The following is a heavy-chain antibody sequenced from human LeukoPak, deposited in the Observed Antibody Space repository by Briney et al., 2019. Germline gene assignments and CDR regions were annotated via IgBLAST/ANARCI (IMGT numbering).Heavy chain of an antibody. V-gene: IGHV3-23*01. CDR2: ISGSGGST. CDR1: GFTFSSYA. D-gene: IGHD1-1*01. Sequence: GGSLRLSCAASGFTFSSYAMSWVRQARGKGLEWVSTISGSGGSTYYADSVKGRFTISRDNSKNTLYLQMNSLRAEDTAVYYCAKSPLVLEPHYFDYWGQGTLVTVSS. J-gene: IGHJ4*02. CDR3: AKSPLVLEPHYFDY.